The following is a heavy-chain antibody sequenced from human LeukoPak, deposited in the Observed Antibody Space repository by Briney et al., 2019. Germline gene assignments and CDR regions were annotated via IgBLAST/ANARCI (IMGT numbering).Heavy chain of an antibody. V-gene: IGHV1-2*02. Sequence: ASVKVSCKTSGYTFTGYYIYWVRQAPGQGLEWMGWINPNSGGTNYAQKFLGRVTMTRDTSISTAYMELSRLTSDDTATYYCARVGDDSSGYPTLWGQGSLVTVSS. CDR2: INPNSGGT. CDR3: ARVGDDSSGYPTL. D-gene: IGHD3-22*01. J-gene: IGHJ4*02. CDR1: GYTFTGYY.